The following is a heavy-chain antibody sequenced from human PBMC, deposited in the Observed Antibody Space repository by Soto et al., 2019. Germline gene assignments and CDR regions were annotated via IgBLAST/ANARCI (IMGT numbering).Heavy chain of an antibody. D-gene: IGHD6-13*01. CDR3: ARYNAASGTYYFDF. J-gene: IGHJ4*02. Sequence: SETQSLTSTVFGGSCRSSSHYWGWIRQPPGKGLEWLGTMFYFGSTYYNTSLESRVTISVDPSKNQFSLKLSSVTAADTAVYYCARYNAASGTYYFDFWGQGALVTVSS. CDR2: MFYFGST. V-gene: IGHV4-39*01. CDR1: GGSCRSSSHY.